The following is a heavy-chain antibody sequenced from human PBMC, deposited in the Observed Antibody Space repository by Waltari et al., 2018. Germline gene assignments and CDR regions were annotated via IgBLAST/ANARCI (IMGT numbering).Heavy chain of an antibody. J-gene: IGHJ6*02. V-gene: IGHV4-34*01. D-gene: IGHD6-6*01. CDR2: INHSGST. CDR3: ARGRIKYSSSYYYYYGMDV. Sequence: QVQLQQWGAGLLKPSETLSLTCAVYGGSFSGYYWSWIRQPPGKGLEWIGEINHSGSTNYNPSLKSRVTISVDTSKNQFSLKLSSVTAADTAVYYCARGRIKYSSSYYYYYGMDVWDQGP. CDR1: GGSFSGYY.